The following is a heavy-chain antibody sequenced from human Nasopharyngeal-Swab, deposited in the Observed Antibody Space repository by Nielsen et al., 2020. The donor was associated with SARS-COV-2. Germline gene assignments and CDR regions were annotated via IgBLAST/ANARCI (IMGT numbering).Heavy chain of an antibody. CDR3: ARHAPPVYYYYMDV. CDR1: GGSFSTYY. J-gene: IGHJ6*03. V-gene: IGHV4-59*08. CDR2: ISYSGST. Sequence: SETLSLTCTVSGGSFSTYYWSWIRRPPGKGLDWIGYISYSGSTNYNPSLKSRVTISVDTSKKQFSLRLSSLTAADTAVYYCARHAPPVYYYYMDVWGKGTTVTVSS.